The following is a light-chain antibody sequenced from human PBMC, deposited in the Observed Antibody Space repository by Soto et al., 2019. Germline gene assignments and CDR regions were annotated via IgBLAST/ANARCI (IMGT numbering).Light chain of an antibody. Sequence: DMEMTQSPSSLSASVGDRVTITCRASQSISNYLNWYQHKPGKVPKLLIYAASSLQRGVPTRFSGSGSGTDFTLTFNSLQPEDFATYYCQQSYGTPLTFGGGTKIEIK. CDR2: AAS. V-gene: IGKV1-39*01. J-gene: IGKJ4*01. CDR3: QQSYGTPLT. CDR1: QSISNY.